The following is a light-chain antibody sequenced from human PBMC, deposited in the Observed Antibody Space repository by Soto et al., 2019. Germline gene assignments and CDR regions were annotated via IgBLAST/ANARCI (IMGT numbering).Light chain of an antibody. CDR2: AAS. Sequence: DIQMTQSPSSLSASVGDRVTITCRASQSISIYLNWYQQKPGKAPKLLIYAASSLQSGVPSRFSGSGSGTDFTLTISSLQPEDFATYYCPQSYSTPFTFGPGTKVDIK. CDR3: PQSYSTPFT. V-gene: IGKV1-39*01. J-gene: IGKJ3*01. CDR1: QSISIY.